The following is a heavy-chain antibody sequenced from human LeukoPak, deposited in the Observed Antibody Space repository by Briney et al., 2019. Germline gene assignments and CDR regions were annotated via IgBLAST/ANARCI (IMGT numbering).Heavy chain of an antibody. J-gene: IGHJ4*02. CDR3: AKPQYYYDSSGYYYFDY. CDR1: GFTLSGYS. CDR2: ISSGSSTI. Sequence: PGGSLRLSCAASGFTLSGYSMNWVRQAPGKGLEWVSYISSGSSTIYYADSVKGRFTISRDNSKNTLYLQMNSLRAEDTAVYYCAKPQYYYDSSGYYYFDYWGQGTLVTVSS. V-gene: IGHV3-48*01. D-gene: IGHD3-22*01.